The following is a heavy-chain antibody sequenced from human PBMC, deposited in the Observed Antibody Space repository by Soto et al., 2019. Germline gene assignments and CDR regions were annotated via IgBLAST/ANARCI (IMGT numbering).Heavy chain of an antibody. Sequence: QVQLEQSGGEVKQPGSSVRVSCKTSGGTFSTYAINWVRQAPGQGLEWMGAIIPLFGTADYSQKFQGRVTITADESTSTAYMELSSLRFDDTAVHFCASPKGAYSSGYYYFDFWGQGTLVTVSS. J-gene: IGHJ4*02. V-gene: IGHV1-69*01. D-gene: IGHD6-19*01. CDR1: GGTFSTYA. CDR2: IIPLFGTA. CDR3: ASPKGAYSSGYYYFDF.